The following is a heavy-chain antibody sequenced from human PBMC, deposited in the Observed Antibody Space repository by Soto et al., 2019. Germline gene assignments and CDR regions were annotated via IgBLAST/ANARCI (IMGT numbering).Heavy chain of an antibody. V-gene: IGHV3-9*01. CDR1: GFTFDDYA. Sequence: EVQLVESGGGLVQPGRSLRLSCAASGFTFDDYAMHWVRQAPGKGLEWVSGISWNSGSIGYADSVKGRFTISRDNAKNSLYLQMNSLRAEDTALYYCAKDIVTTVTSGPTYYYYYGMDVWGQGTTVTVSS. CDR3: AKDIVTTVTSGPTYYYYYGMDV. CDR2: ISWNSGSI. J-gene: IGHJ6*02. D-gene: IGHD4-17*01.